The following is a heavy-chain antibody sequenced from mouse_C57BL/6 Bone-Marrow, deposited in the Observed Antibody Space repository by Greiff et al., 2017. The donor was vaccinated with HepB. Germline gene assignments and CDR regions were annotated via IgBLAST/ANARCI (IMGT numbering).Heavy chain of an antibody. V-gene: IGHV1-66*01. CDR1: GYSFTSYY. CDR3: APYYYGSSYNAMDY. J-gene: IGHJ4*01. D-gene: IGHD1-1*01. Sequence: VQGVESGPELVKPGASVKISCKASGYSFTSYYIHWVKQRPGQGLEWIGWIYPGSGNTKYNEKFKGKATLTADTSSSTAYMQLSSLTSEDSAVYYCAPYYYGSSYNAMDYWGQGTSVTVSS. CDR2: IYPGSGNT.